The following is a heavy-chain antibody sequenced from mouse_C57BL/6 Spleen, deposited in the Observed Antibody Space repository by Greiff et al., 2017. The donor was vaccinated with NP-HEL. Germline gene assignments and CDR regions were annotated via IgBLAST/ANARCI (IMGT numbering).Heavy chain of an antibody. CDR1: GFSFNTYA. V-gene: IGHV10-1*01. CDR2: IRSKSNNYAT. Sequence: EVKLMESGGGLVQPKGSLKPSCAASGFSFNTYAMNWVRQAPGKGLEWVARIRSKSNNYATYYADSVKDRFTISRDDSESMLYLQMNNLKTEDTAMYYCVRRGDFAYWGQGTLVTVSA. CDR3: VRRGDFAY. J-gene: IGHJ3*01.